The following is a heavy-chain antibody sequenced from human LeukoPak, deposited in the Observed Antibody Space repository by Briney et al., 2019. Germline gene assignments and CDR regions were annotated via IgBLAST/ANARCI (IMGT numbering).Heavy chain of an antibody. CDR1: GFTFSNYW. J-gene: IGHJ6*02. CDR2: INSDGSST. D-gene: IGHD5-18*01. Sequence: GGSLRLSCAASGFTFSNYWMHWVRQAPGKGLVWVSRINSDGSSTSYADSVKGRFTISRDNAKNTLYLQMNSLRAEDTAVYYCEMTAPYYYGMDVWGQASTVGVCS. V-gene: IGHV3-74*01. CDR3: EMTAPYYYGMDV.